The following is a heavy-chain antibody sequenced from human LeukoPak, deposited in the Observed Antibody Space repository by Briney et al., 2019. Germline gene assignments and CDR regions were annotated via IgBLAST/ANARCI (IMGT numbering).Heavy chain of an antibody. D-gene: IGHD2-15*01. CDR2: ISSSSSYI. CDR1: GFTFSSYS. V-gene: IGHV3-21*01. CDR3: ARDDGYCSGGSCYGPPDY. J-gene: IGHJ4*02. Sequence: GGSLRLSCAASGFTFSSYSMNWVRQAPGKGLEWVSSISSSSSYIYYADSVKGRFTISRDNAKNSLYLQMNSLRAEDTAVYHCARDDGYCSGGSCYGPPDYWGQGTLVTVPS.